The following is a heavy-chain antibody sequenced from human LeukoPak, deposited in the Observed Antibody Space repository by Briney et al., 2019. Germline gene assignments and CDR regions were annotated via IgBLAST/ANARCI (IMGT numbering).Heavy chain of an antibody. CDR3: AKCQQLVPSVD. CDR2: IYPGDSDT. V-gene: IGHV5-51*01. J-gene: IGHJ4*02. D-gene: IGHD6-13*01. Sequence: KVSCKASGGTFSSYAISWVRQMPGKGLEWMGIIYPGDSDTRYSPSFQGQVTISADKSISTAYLQWSSLKASDTAMYYCAKCQQLVPSVDWGQGTLVTVSS. CDR1: GGTFSSYA.